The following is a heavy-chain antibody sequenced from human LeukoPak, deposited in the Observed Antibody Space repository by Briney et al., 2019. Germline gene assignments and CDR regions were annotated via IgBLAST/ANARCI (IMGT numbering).Heavy chain of an antibody. CDR1: GFTFSSYW. D-gene: IGHD3-22*01. CDR2: IKQDGSEK. V-gene: IGHV3-7*01. Sequence: GGSLRLSCAASGFTFSSYWMSWVRQAPGKGLEWVANIKQDGSEKYYVDSVKGRFTISRDNAKNSLYLQMNSLRAEDTAVYYCARVVVADYYYMDVWGKGTTVTVSS. J-gene: IGHJ6*03. CDR3: ARVVVADYYYMDV.